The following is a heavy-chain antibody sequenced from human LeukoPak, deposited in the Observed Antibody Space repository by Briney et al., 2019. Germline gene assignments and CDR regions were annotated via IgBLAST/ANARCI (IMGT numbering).Heavy chain of an antibody. CDR3: AREAIAVAGTVLN. J-gene: IGHJ4*02. Sequence: SQTLSLTCAISGDSVSSNSAAWTWIRQSPSRGLEWLGRTYYRSKWYNDYAVSVKSRITINPDTSKNQFPLQLNSVTPEDTAVYYCAREAIAVAGTVLNWGQGTLVTVSS. D-gene: IGHD6-19*01. V-gene: IGHV6-1*01. CDR2: TYYRSKWYN. CDR1: GDSVSSNSAA.